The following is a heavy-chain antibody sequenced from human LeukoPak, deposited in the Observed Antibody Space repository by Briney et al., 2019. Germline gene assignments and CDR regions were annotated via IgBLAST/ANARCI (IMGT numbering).Heavy chain of an antibody. CDR3: AKDYQRVVVIAFFDY. CDR2: INSDGSST. Sequence: PGGSLRLSCAASGFTFSSYWMHWVRQAPGKGLVWVSRINSDGSSTSYADSVKGRFTISRDNAKNTLYLQMDSLRAEDTAVYYCAKDYQRVVVIAFFDYWGQGTLVTVSS. J-gene: IGHJ4*02. D-gene: IGHD3-22*01. V-gene: IGHV3-74*01. CDR1: GFTFSSYW.